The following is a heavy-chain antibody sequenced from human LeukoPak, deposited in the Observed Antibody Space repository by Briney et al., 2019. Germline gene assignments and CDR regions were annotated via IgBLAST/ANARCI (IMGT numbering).Heavy chain of an antibody. D-gene: IGHD5-18*01. Sequence: ASVKVSCKASGYTFTSYYMHWVRQAPGRGLEWMGIINPSGGSTSYAQKFQGRVTMTRDTSTSTVYMELSSLRSEDTAVYYCARAHRRGYSYGYFDYWGQGTLVTVSS. V-gene: IGHV1-46*01. J-gene: IGHJ4*02. CDR2: INPSGGST. CDR1: GYTFTSYY. CDR3: ARAHRRGYSYGYFDY.